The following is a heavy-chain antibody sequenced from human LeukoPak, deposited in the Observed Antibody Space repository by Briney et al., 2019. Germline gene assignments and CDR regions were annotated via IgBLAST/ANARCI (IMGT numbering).Heavy chain of an antibody. CDR1: GFIFKKYW. Sequence: GGSLRLSCAASGFIFKKYWMNWVRQVPGEGLECLANIKEDGSETYYADSVKGRFTISRDNPKNLLFLQINSLRVEDTAVYYCARETPRRGETRDGYRWGQGTVVTVSS. J-gene: IGHJ4*02. CDR3: ARETPRRGETRDGYR. V-gene: IGHV3-7*01. CDR2: IKEDGSET. D-gene: IGHD5-24*01.